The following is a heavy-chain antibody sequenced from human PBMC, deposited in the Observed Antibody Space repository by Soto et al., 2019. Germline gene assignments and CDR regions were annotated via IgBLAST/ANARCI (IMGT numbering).Heavy chain of an antibody. D-gene: IGHD3-22*01. CDR1: GYTFTSYG. Sequence: ASVKVSCKASGYTFTSYGISWVRQAPGQGLEWMGWISAYNGNTNYAQKLQGRVTMTTDTSTSTAYMELRSLRSDDTAVYYCARGNYYDSQYYYYYGMDVWGQGTPVTVSS. CDR2: ISAYNGNT. J-gene: IGHJ6*02. CDR3: ARGNYYDSQYYYYYGMDV. V-gene: IGHV1-18*01.